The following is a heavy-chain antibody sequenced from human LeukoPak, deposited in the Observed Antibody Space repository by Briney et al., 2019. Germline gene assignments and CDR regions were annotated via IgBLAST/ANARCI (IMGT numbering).Heavy chain of an antibody. Sequence: GGSLRLSCSASGFSFSTYWMSWVRQTPETGLEFVANIDRDGSVRNYMDSLRGRSTISRDNAKKSMYLEINSLRADGTAVYYCARDPGSSSFDLWGRGALVTVSS. D-gene: IGHD6-13*01. CDR3: ARDPGSSSFDL. V-gene: IGHV3-7*01. CDR1: GFSFSTYW. CDR2: IDRDGSVR. J-gene: IGHJ4*02.